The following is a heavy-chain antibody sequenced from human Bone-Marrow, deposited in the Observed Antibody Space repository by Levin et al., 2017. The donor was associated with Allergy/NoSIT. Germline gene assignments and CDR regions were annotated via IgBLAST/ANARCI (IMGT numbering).Heavy chain of an antibody. D-gene: IGHD2/OR15-2a*01. CDR2: MSSSGTTI. J-gene: IGHJ4*02. V-gene: IGHV3-48*03. CDR3: ATHTSTYFQ. Sequence: QASETLSLTCAASGFSFSSHEMNWVRQAPGKGLEWVSYMSSSGTTIYYADSVKGRFTISRDNAKNSLYLQMNSLRAEDTAIYYCATHTSTYFQGGQGTLVTVSS. CDR1: GFSFSSHE.